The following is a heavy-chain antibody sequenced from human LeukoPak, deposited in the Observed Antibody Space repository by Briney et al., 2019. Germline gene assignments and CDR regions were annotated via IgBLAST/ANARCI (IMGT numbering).Heavy chain of an antibody. CDR2: IWPRDSDT. CDR1: GYTFTNSW. V-gene: IGHV5-51*01. D-gene: IGHD3-10*02. J-gene: IGHJ3*02. CDR3: ARQNPMFAAFDI. Sequence: GESPKISCEASGYTFTNSWIGWVRQMPGKGLEYMGIIWPRDSDTRYSPSFQGQVTISADKSINTAYLQWSSLKASDTAMYYCARQNPMFAAFDIWGQGTMVTVSS.